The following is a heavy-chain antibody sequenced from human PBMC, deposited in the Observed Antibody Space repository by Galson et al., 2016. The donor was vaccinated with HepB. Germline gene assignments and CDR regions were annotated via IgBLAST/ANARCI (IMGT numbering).Heavy chain of an antibody. Sequence: SLRLSCAATGFTFSTFSMNWVRQAPGKGLEWVASITSSSSYIYYADSVKGRFTISRDNAKNSLYLQMNSLRAEDSAVYYCVRVDGTTHYAMDVWGQGTTVTVS. D-gene: IGHD1-7*01. CDR2: ITSSSSYI. CDR3: VRVDGTTHYAMDV. J-gene: IGHJ6*02. V-gene: IGHV3-21*01. CDR1: GFTFSTFS.